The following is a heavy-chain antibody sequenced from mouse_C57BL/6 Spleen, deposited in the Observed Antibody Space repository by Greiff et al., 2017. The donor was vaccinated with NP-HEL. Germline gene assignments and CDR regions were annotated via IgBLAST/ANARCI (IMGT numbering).Heavy chain of an antibody. D-gene: IGHD2-3*01. Sequence: VQLQQSGPELVKPGASVKIPCKASGYTFTDYNMDWVKQSHGKSLEWIGDINPNNGGTIYNQKFKGKATLTVDKSSSTAYMELRSLTSEDTAVYYCATQGIYDGYYVGFAYWGQGTLVTVSA. V-gene: IGHV1-18*01. CDR3: ATQGIYDGYYVGFAY. J-gene: IGHJ3*01. CDR2: INPNNGGT. CDR1: GYTFTDYN.